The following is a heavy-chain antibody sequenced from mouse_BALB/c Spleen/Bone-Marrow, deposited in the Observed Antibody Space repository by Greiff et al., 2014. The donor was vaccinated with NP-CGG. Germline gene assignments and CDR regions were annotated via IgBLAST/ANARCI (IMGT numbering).Heavy chain of an antibody. CDR2: IGSGSSTI. CDR3: ASDWAYYFDY. D-gene: IGHD4-1*01. J-gene: IGHJ2*01. Sequence: EVQLQQSGGGLVQPGGSRKLSCAASGFTFSSFGMHWVRQAPEKGLEWVAYIGSGSSTIYYADTVKGRFTISRDNPKNTLFLQMTSLRSEDTAMYYCASDWAYYFDYWGQGATLTVSS. CDR1: GFTFSSFG. V-gene: IGHV5-17*02.